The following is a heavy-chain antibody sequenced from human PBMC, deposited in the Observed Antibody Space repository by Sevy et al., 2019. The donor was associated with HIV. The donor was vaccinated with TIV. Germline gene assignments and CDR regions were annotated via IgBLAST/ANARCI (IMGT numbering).Heavy chain of an antibody. CDR1: GFTVNSNY. V-gene: IGHV3-66*01. CDR3: ARGKSGYDYALNY. CDR2: IHSDDTT. J-gene: IGHJ4*02. Sequence: GGSLRLSCAASGFTVNSNYMTWVRQAPGKGLEGVSVIHSDDTTYRADSVKDRFTISRDNFKNTLYLHMSSLRAEDTAVYYCARGKSGYDYALNYWGQGTLVTVSS. D-gene: IGHD3-22*01.